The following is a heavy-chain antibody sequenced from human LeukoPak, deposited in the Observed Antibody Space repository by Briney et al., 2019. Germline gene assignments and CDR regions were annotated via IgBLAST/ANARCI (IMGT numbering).Heavy chain of an antibody. V-gene: IGHV3-73*01. J-gene: IGHJ4*02. Sequence: GRSQKLSCAPSGLTFSGSAIHWVRHARGEGLGWVGRIRIKANNYATAYAASVKGRFTISRDVSRNTAYLQMNSLKAEDTAVYYCTGQEYSSSPGDYWGQGTLVTVSS. D-gene: IGHD6-6*01. CDR3: TGQEYSSSPGDY. CDR2: IRIKANNYAT. CDR1: GLTFSGSA.